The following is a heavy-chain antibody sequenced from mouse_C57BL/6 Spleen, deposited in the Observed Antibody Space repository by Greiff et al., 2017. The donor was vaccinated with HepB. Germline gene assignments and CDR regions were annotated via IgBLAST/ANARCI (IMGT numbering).Heavy chain of an antibody. V-gene: IGHV5-17*01. CDR2: ISSGSSTI. Sequence: EVKVVESGGGLVKPGGSLKLSCAASGFTFSDYGMHWVRQAPEKGLEWVAYISSGSSTIYYADTVKGRFTISRDNAKNNLFLQMTSLRSEDTAMDYCARPLNSSWCADWGQGTLVTVSA. D-gene: IGHD1-3*01. J-gene: IGHJ3*01. CDR3: ARPLNSSWCAD. CDR1: GFTFSDYG.